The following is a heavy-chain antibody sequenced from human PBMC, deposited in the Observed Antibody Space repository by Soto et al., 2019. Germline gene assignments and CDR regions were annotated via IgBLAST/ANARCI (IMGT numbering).Heavy chain of an antibody. V-gene: IGHV3-33*01. J-gene: IGHJ4*02. D-gene: IGHD2-15*01. Sequence: GGSLRLSCAASGFTFSSYGMHWVRQAPGKGLEWVAVIWYDGSNKYYADSVKGRFTISRDNSKNTLYLQMNSLRAEDTAVYYCARVTLLRIGGRNYYFDYSCQGPLGTGSS. CDR3: ARVTLLRIGGRNYYFDY. CDR2: IWYDGSNK. CDR1: GFTFSSYG.